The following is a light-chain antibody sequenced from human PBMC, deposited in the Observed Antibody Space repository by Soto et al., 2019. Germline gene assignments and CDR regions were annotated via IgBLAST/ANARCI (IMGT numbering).Light chain of an antibody. CDR1: QSVFYSSNNKNY. J-gene: IGKJ4*01. V-gene: IGKV4-1*01. CDR3: QEYYSSPLT. Sequence: DIVMTQSPDSLAVSLGERATINCKSSQSVFYSSNNKNYLAWYQQKPGQPPKLLVYWASTRESGVPDRFSGSEAGTDFTLTNSSLQAEDGAVYYCQEYYSSPLTFGGGTKVEI. CDR2: WAS.